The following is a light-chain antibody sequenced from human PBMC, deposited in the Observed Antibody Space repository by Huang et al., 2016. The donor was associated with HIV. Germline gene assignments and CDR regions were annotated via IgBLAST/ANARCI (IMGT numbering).Light chain of an antibody. CDR2: GAS. V-gene: IGKV3-15*01. J-gene: IGKJ5*01. CDR3: QQYDNWPLT. Sequence: MTQSPATLSVSPGERATLSCRASHSVSSNLAWYQQKPGQAPRLRIHGASTRSTGIPARFSGSGSGTEFTLAISSLQSEDSGVYFCQQYDNWPLTFGQGTRLEIK. CDR1: HSVSSN.